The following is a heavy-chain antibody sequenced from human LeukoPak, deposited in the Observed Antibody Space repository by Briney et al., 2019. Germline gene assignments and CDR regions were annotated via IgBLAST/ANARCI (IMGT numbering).Heavy chain of an antibody. CDR3: ARRGPYYDILTRYYYYGMDV. CDR1: GFTFSSYW. Sequence: PGGSLRLSCAASGFTFSSYWMSWVRQAPGKGLEWVANIKQDGSEKYYVDSVKGRFTISRDNAKNSLYLQMNSLRAEDTAVYYCARRGPYYDILTRYYYYGMDVWGQGTTVTVSS. J-gene: IGHJ6*02. D-gene: IGHD3-9*01. V-gene: IGHV3-7*01. CDR2: IKQDGSEK.